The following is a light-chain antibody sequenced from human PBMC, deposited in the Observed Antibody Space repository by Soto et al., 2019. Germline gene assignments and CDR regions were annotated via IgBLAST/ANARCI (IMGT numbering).Light chain of an antibody. CDR2: EGT. CDR1: SSDVGSYNL. CDR3: CSYAGGSTMI. Sequence: QLVLTQPASVSGSPGQSITISCTGTSSDVGSYNLVSWYQQYPGTAPKLMIYEGTKRPSGVSNRFSGSKSGNTASLTISGLQAEDEADYYCCSYAGGSTMIFGGGTKLTVL. V-gene: IGLV2-23*01. J-gene: IGLJ2*01.